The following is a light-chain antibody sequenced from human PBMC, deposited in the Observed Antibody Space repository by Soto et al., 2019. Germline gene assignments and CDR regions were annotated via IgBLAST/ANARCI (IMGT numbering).Light chain of an antibody. V-gene: IGKV3-20*01. CDR3: QQYGSSPRT. CDR1: QSVSSY. J-gene: IGKJ1*01. Sequence: EIVLTQSPATLSFSPGERATLSCRASQSVSSYLAWYQQKPGQAPRLLIFGASRRATGIPDRFSGSGSGTDFTFTISRLEPEDFAVYYCQQYGSSPRTFGQGTKVDI. CDR2: GAS.